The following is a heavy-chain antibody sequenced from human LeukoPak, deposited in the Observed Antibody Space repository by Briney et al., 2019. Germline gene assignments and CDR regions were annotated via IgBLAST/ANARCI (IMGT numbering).Heavy chain of an antibody. CDR2: ISSSSSTT. V-gene: IGHV3-48*01. D-gene: IGHD3-22*01. CDR1: GFTFSSYA. CDR3: ARDGSGYYGDFDY. Sequence: GGSLRLSCAASGFTFSSYAMSWVRQAPGKGLEWVSYISSSSSTTYYADSVKGRFTISRDNAKNSLYLHMNSLRAEDTAVYYCARDGSGYYGDFDYWGQGTLVTVSS. J-gene: IGHJ4*02.